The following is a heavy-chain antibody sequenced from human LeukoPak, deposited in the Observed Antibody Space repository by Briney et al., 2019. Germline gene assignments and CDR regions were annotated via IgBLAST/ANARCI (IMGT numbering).Heavy chain of an antibody. J-gene: IGHJ4*02. CDR2: INTDGSST. CDR1: GFTFSSYW. Sequence: GGSLRLSCAASGFTFSSYWMHWVRQAPGKGLVWVSRINTDGSSTSYADSVKGRFTISRDNAKNTLYLQMNSLRAEDTAVYYCAREVRQQLAKFYFDYWGQGTLVTVSS. D-gene: IGHD6-13*01. V-gene: IGHV3-74*01. CDR3: AREVRQQLAKFYFDY.